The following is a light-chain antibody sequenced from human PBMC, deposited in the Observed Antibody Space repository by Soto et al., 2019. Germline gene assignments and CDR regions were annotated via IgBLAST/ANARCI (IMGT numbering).Light chain of an antibody. V-gene: IGLV6-57*04. CDR2: EDD. CDR3: QSYDTNTVV. Sequence: FILTQPHSVSESPGKTVTISCTRSSGSIGSNSVQWYRQRPGSAPTIVIYEDDQRPSGVPNRFAGSIDRSSNSASLTISGLQTEDEADYYCQSYDTNTVVFGGGTKLTVL. CDR1: SGSIGSNS. J-gene: IGLJ2*01.